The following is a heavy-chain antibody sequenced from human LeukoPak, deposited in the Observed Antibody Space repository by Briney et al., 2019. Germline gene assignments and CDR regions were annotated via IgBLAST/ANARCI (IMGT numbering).Heavy chain of an antibody. CDR1: GGSISSGSYY. CDR3: ARDARDSSGYLKLPGWFDP. D-gene: IGHD3-22*01. Sequence: SETLSLTCTVSGGSISSGSYYWSWIRQPAGKGLEWIGRIYTSGSTNYNPSLKSRVTISVDTSKNQFSLKLSSATAADTAVYYCARDARDSSGYLKLPGWFDPWGQGTLVTVSS. V-gene: IGHV4-61*02. CDR2: IYTSGST. J-gene: IGHJ5*02.